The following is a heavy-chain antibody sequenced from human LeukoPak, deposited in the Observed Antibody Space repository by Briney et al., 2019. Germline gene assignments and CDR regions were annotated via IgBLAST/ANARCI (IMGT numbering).Heavy chain of an antibody. D-gene: IGHD3-3*01. CDR2: IKTKADGGTT. CDR1: GFTFSNAW. J-gene: IGHJ6*03. CDR3: TTFFWSSYYSDYHYYYMDV. Sequence: PGGSLRLSCAASGFTFSNAWMTWVRQAPGKGLEWVGHIKTKADGGTTDYAAPVRGRFTISRDDSKNTLYLQMNSLKTEDTALYYCTTFFWSSYYSDYHYYYMDVWGKGTTVTVSS. V-gene: IGHV3-15*01.